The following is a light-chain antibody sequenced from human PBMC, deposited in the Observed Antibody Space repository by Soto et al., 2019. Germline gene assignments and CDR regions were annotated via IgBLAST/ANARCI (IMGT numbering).Light chain of an antibody. CDR3: QQRDNWPFT. Sequence: EIVLTQSPATLSLSPGERATLSCRASQSVGSYLAWFQQRPGQAPRLVIHDASKRATGIPARFSGSGSGTDFSLTISGLEPEDFAVSYCQQRDNWPFTFGHGTTVDIK. V-gene: IGKV3-11*01. J-gene: IGKJ3*01. CDR1: QSVGSY. CDR2: DAS.